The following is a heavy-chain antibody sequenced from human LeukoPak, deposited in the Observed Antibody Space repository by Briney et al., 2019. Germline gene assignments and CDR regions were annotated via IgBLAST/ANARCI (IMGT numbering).Heavy chain of an antibody. J-gene: IGHJ4*02. D-gene: IGHD5-18*01. CDR2: IYYSGST. Sequence: SETLCLTCTVSGCSISSYYWSWIRQPPGKGLEWIGYIYYSGSTNCNPSLKSRVTISVDTSKNQFSLKLSSVTAADTAVYYCARGRSRYSYYFDYWGQGTLVTVSS. CDR3: ARGRSRYSYYFDY. V-gene: IGHV4-59*01. CDR1: GCSISSYY.